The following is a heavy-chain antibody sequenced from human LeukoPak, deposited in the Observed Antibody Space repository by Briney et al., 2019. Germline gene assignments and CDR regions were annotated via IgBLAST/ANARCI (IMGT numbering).Heavy chain of an antibody. Sequence: PSETLSLTCTVSGGSISSYYWSWIWQPPGKGLEWIGYISHSGSTNFNPSLKSRVTISVDTSKNQFSLKLSSVTAADTAVYYCAREGTAGTNLNWFDPWGQGTLVTVSS. CDR1: GGSISSYY. V-gene: IGHV4-59*01. CDR3: AREGTAGTNLNWFDP. D-gene: IGHD1-1*01. CDR2: ISHSGST. J-gene: IGHJ5*02.